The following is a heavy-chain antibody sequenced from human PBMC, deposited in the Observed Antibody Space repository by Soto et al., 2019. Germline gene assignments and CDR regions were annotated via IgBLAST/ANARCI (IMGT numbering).Heavy chain of an antibody. CDR2: ISAYNGNT. Sequence: ASVKVSCKASGYTFTSYGISWVRQAPGQGLEWMGWISAYNGNTNYAQKLQGRVTMTTDTSTSTAYMELRSLRSDDTAVYYCARDQGIFPGMITFGGVYPFDYWGQGTLVTAPQ. CDR1: GYTFTSYG. CDR3: ARDQGIFPGMITFGGVYPFDY. J-gene: IGHJ4*02. D-gene: IGHD3-16*01. V-gene: IGHV1-18*01.